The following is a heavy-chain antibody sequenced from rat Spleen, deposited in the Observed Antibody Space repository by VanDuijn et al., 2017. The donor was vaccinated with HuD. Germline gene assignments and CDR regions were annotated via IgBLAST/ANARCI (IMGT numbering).Heavy chain of an antibody. D-gene: IGHD1-4*01. V-gene: IGHV5-25*01. Sequence: EVKLVESGGGLVQPGRSLKLSCAASGFTFSNYGMAWVRQAPTKGLEWVASISTGGGNTYYRDSVKGRFTVSRDNVKSTLYLQMDSLRSEDTATYYCAKGGYNNYWYFDFWGPGTMVAVSS. CDR3: AKGGYNNYWYFDF. CDR2: ISTGGGNT. CDR1: GFTFSNYG. J-gene: IGHJ1*01.